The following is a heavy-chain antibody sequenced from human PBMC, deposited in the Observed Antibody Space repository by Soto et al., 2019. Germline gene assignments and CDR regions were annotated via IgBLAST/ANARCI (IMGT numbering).Heavy chain of an antibody. J-gene: IGHJ3*02. CDR2: IKQDGSEK. CDR1: GFTFSSYW. CDR3: ARDLAPGYCSGGSCPGDAFDI. D-gene: IGHD2-15*01. V-gene: IGHV3-7*01. Sequence: EVQLVESGGGLVQPGGSLRLSCAASGFTFSSYWMSWVRQAPGKGLEWVANIKQDGSEKYYVDSVKGRFTISRDNAKNSLYLQMNSLRAEDTAVYYCARDLAPGYCSGGSCPGDAFDIWGQGTMVTVSS.